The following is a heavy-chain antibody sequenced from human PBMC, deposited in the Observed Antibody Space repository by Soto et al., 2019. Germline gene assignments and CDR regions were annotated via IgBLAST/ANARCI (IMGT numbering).Heavy chain of an antibody. Sequence: GGSLRLSCAASGFTFSSYAMSWVRQAPGKGLEWVSSISGSGGTTECADSVKGRFTISRDNSKNTLYLQMNSLRAEDTAVYYCRKRGGRGAVNKAEYYQHWGHGTLVTVSS. CDR1: GFTFSSYA. CDR3: RKRGGRGAVNKAEYYQH. CDR2: ISGSGGTT. D-gene: IGHD3-16*01. V-gene: IGHV3-23*01. J-gene: IGHJ1*01.